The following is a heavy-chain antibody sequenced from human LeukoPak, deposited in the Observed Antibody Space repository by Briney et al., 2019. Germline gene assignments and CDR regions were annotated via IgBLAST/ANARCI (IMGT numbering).Heavy chain of an antibody. J-gene: IGHJ1*01. CDR1: GFTFSSYA. D-gene: IGHD4-17*01. CDR3: ARDVGSGDYPGYFQH. CDR2: ISYDGSDK. Sequence: GGSLRLSCAASGFTFSSYAMHWVRQAPGKGLEWVAVISYDGSDKYYADSVKGRFTISRDNSKNTLYLQMNSLRAEDTAVYYCARDVGSGDYPGYFQHWGQGTLVTVSS. V-gene: IGHV3-30*04.